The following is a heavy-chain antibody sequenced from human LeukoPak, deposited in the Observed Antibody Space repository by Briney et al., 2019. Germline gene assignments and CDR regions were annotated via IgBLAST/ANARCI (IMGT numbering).Heavy chain of an antibody. V-gene: IGHV3-30*18. Sequence: GRSLRLSCAASGFTFSSYGMHWVRQAPGKGLEWVAVISYDGSNKYYADSVKGRFTISRDNSKNTLYLQMNSLRAEDTAVYYCAKDLFWFGELLPFDYWGQGTLVTVSS. CDR1: GFTFSSYG. CDR3: AKDLFWFGELLPFDY. CDR2: ISYDGSNK. D-gene: IGHD3-10*01. J-gene: IGHJ4*02.